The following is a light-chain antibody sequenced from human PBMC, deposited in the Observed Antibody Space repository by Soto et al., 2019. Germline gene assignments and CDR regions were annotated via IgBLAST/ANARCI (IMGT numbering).Light chain of an antibody. CDR1: SSDIGGYDY. Sequence: QSALTQPASVSGSPGQSITLSCTGTSSDIGGYDYVSWYQRHPGKAPKIIIYDVNNRPSGVSNRFSGSKSGNTASLTISGLQAEDEADYYCTSYASGSSHVVFGGVTKLTVL. V-gene: IGLV2-14*01. CDR3: TSYASGSSHVV. J-gene: IGLJ2*01. CDR2: DVN.